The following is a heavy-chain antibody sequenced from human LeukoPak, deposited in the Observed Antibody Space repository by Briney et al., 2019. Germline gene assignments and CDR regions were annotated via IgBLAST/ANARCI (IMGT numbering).Heavy chain of an antibody. Sequence: GGSLRLSCAASGFTFSSYAMSWVRQAPGKGLEWVSAISGSGGSTYYADSVKGRFTISRGNSKNTLYLQMNSLRAEDTAVYYCAKLIVGDPENYWGQGTLVTVSS. CDR3: AKLIVGDPENY. J-gene: IGHJ4*02. CDR1: GFTFSSYA. CDR2: ISGSGGST. V-gene: IGHV3-23*01. D-gene: IGHD1-26*01.